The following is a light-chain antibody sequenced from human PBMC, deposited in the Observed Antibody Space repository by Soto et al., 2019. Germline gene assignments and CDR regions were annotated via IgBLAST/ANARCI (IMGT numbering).Light chain of an antibody. J-gene: IGKJ1*01. Sequence: VVTQSPATLSVFPGETATLSCRASQSVSSDLAWYQRRPGQAPRLLIYGASTRATGIPARFRGSGSGTEFRLTVSSLHSEDFVTYYCQQYNTWHPKMAFGRGTKVEIK. CDR2: GAS. V-gene: IGKV3-15*01. CDR1: QSVSSD. CDR3: QQYNTWHPKMA.